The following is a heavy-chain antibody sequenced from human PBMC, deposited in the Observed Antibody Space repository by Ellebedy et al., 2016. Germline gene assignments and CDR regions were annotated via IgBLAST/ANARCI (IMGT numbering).Heavy chain of an antibody. CDR3: TRGPAYGYCSSTSCPRTDDAFDI. CDR1: GFTFGDYA. J-gene: IGHJ3*02. CDR2: IRSKAYGGTT. D-gene: IGHD2-2*03. V-gene: IGHV3-49*03. Sequence: GESLKISXTASGFTFGDYAMSWFRQAPGKGLEWVGFIRSKAYGGTTEYAASVKGRFTISRDDSKSIAYLQMNSLKTEDTAVYYCTRGPAYGYCSSTSCPRTDDAFDIWGQGTMVTVSS.